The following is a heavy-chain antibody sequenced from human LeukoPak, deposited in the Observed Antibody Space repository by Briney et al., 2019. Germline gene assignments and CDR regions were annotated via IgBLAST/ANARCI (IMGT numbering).Heavy chain of an antibody. CDR3: ARAMYWSAYKAFDY. CDR2: INPSGGST. D-gene: IGHD3-3*01. Sequence: EASVKVSCKASGYTFTGYYIHWVRQAPGQGLEWIGVINPSGGSTTYAQKFQGRVTMTRDTSTSTVYMELSSLRSEDTAVYYCARAMYWSAYKAFDYWGQGTLLTVSS. V-gene: IGHV1-46*01. CDR1: GYTFTGYY. J-gene: IGHJ4*02.